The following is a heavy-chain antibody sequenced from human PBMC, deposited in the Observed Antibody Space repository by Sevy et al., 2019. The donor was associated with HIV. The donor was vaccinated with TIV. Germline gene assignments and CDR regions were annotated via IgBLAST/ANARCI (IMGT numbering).Heavy chain of an antibody. J-gene: IGHJ3*02. V-gene: IGHV3-30-3*01. Sequence: GGSLRLSCAASGFTFSSYAMHWVRQAPGKGLEWVAVISYDGNNKYYADSVKGRFTISRDNSKNTLYLQMNSLRAEDTAVYYCARDACNGDYGFYAFDIWGQGTMVTVSS. CDR1: GFTFSSYA. CDR2: ISYDGNNK. CDR3: ARDACNGDYGFYAFDI. D-gene: IGHD4-17*01.